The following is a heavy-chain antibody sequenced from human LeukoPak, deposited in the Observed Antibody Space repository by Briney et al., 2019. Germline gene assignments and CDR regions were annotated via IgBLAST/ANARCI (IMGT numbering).Heavy chain of an antibody. J-gene: IGHJ5*02. CDR3: ARITGTIFGVPRAGRFDP. CDR2: IYYSGST. Sequence: KTSETLSLTCTVSGGSISSYYWSWIRQPPGKGLEWIGYIYYSGSTNHNPSLKSRVTMSVDTSKNQFSLTLSSVTAADTAVYYCARITGTIFGVPRAGRFDPWGQGTLVIVSS. V-gene: IGHV4-59*01. D-gene: IGHD3-3*01. CDR1: GGSISSYY.